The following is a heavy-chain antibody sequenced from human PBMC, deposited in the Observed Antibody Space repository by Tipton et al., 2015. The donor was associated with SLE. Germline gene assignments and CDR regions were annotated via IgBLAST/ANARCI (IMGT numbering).Heavy chain of an antibody. CDR2: ISSSGSTI. CDR1: GFTFSSFE. D-gene: IGHD6-19*01. CDR3: ARAVAGVFDS. Sequence: SLRLSCAASGFTFSSFEMHWVRQAPGKGLEWLSYISSSGSTIYYADSVKGRFTISRDNAKNTLYLQMNSLRVEDTAVYYCARAVAGVFDSWGQGTLVTVSS. V-gene: IGHV3-48*03. J-gene: IGHJ4*02.